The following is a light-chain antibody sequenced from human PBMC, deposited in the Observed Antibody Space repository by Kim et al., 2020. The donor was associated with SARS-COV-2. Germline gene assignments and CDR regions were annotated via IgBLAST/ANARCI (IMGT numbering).Light chain of an antibody. CDR1: SSDIGSYNL. CDR3: CSYADSTTWV. Sequence: GQSITISCTGSSSDIGSYNLVSWYQQYPGKAPKLIIYEVTKRPSGVSTRFSGSRSGNTASLTISRLQAEDEADYHCCSYADSTTWVFGGGTKSPS. V-gene: IGLV2-23*02. J-gene: IGLJ3*02. CDR2: EVT.